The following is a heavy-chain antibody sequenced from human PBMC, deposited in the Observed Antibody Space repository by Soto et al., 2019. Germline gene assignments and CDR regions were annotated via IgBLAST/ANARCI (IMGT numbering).Heavy chain of an antibody. J-gene: IGHJ4*02. Sequence: SETLSLTCTVSGGSISSGGYYWSWIRQHPGKGLEWIGYIYYSGSTYYNPSLKSRVTISVDASKNQFSLKLSSVTAADTAVYYCARDHGSSWYVRYFDYWGQGTLVTVSS. V-gene: IGHV4-31*03. CDR3: ARDHGSSWYVRYFDY. CDR1: GGSISSGGYY. D-gene: IGHD6-13*01. CDR2: IYYSGST.